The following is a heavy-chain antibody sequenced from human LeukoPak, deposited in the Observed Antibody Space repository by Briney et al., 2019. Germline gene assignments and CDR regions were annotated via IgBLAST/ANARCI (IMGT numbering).Heavy chain of an antibody. CDR1: GGSISSSSYY. V-gene: IGHV4-39*01. CDR2: IYYSGST. CDR3: ARNYDSSGYYLLFDY. Sequence: SSETLSLTCTVSGGSISSSSYYWGWIRQPPGKGLEWIGSIYYSGSTYYNPSLKSRVTISVDTSKNQFSLKLSSVTAADTAVYYCARNYDSSGYYLLFDYWGQGTLVTVSS. J-gene: IGHJ4*02. D-gene: IGHD3-22*01.